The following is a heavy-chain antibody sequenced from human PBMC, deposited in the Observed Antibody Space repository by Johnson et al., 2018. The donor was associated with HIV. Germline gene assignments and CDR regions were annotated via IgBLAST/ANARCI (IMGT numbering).Heavy chain of an antibody. Sequence: VQLVESGGGLVQPGGSLRLSCAVSGFTFSTYGMHWVRQAPGKGLEWVSAISGSGGSTYYADYVQGRFTISSDNSKNTLYLQMNRLRAEDTAVDSCARGQHYYSGSGSYYNGGFDIWGQGTMVTVSS. D-gene: IGHD3-10*01. CDR2: ISGSGGST. CDR3: ARGQHYYSGSGSYYNGGFDI. J-gene: IGHJ3*02. V-gene: IGHV3-23*04. CDR1: GFTFSTYG.